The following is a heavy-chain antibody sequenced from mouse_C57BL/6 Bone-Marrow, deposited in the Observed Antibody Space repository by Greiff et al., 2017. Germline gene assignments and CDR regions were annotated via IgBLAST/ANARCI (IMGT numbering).Heavy chain of an antibody. J-gene: IGHJ2*01. D-gene: IGHD4-1*01. CDR2: IYPTSGRT. CDR3: ARSGPLGRSFDY. V-gene: IGHV1-55*01. CDR1: GYSFTSYW. Sequence: VQLQQPGAELVKPGASVKMSCKASGYSFTSYWITWVKQRPGQGLEWIGDIYPTSGRTNYNEKFKSKAILTVDTSSNTADMQLNSLTSEDAAVFNCARSGPLGRSFDYWGQGTTLTVSS.